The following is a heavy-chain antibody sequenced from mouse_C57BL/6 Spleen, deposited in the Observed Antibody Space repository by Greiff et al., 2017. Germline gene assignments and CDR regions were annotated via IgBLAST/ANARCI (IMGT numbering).Heavy chain of an antibody. Sequence: VKLVESGPGLVQPSQRLSITCTVSGFSLTSYGVHWVRQPPGKGLEWLGVIWSGGSTDYNAAFISRLSISKDNSKSQVFFKMNSLQADDTAIYYCAKGGTGTGAMDYWGQGTSVTVSS. CDR1: GFSLTSYG. D-gene: IGHD4-1*01. CDR3: AKGGTGTGAMDY. V-gene: IGHV2-4*01. J-gene: IGHJ4*01. CDR2: IWSGGST.